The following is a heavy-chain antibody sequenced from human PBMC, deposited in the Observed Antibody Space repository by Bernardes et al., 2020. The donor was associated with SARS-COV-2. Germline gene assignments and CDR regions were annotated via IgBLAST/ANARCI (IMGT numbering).Heavy chain of an antibody. Sequence: GRSLRVLCAASGFTFSSYAMSWVRQAPGKGLEWVSAISGSGGSTYYADSVKGRFTISRDNSKNTLYLQMNSLRAEDTAVYYCAVPRGYSSGGFDYWGQGTLVTVSS. V-gene: IGHV3-23*01. CDR1: GFTFSSYA. CDR2: ISGSGGST. D-gene: IGHD6-25*01. CDR3: AVPRGYSSGGFDY. J-gene: IGHJ4*02.